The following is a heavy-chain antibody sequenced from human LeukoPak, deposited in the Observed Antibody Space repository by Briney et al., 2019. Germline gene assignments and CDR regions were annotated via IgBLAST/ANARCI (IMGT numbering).Heavy chain of an antibody. D-gene: IGHD2-15*01. J-gene: IGHJ4*02. V-gene: IGHV4-59*01. CDR3: VRLRWELLAPYFDH. Sequence: SETLSLTCSVSTDSRNTYYWSWIRQSPGKGLEWIGHIYHSGSTHYNPSLQSRLTISIDMSKKQFSLKLTSVTVADTAMYYCVRLRWELLAPYFDHWGQGSLVIVSS. CDR2: IYHSGST. CDR1: TDSRNTYY.